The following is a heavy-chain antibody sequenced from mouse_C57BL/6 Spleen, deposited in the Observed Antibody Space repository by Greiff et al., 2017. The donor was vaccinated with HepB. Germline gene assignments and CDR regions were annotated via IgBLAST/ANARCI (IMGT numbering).Heavy chain of an antibody. V-gene: IGHV1-82*01. CDR3: ARNYDYLYYFDY. Sequence: QVQLQQSGPELVQPGASVKISCKASGYAFSSSWMNWVKLRPGKGLEWIGRLYPGDGDTNYNVKFKGNATLTADKSSSTAYMQLSSLTSEDSAVYFCARNYDYLYYFDYWGQGTTLTVAA. CDR2: LYPGDGDT. D-gene: IGHD2-4*01. CDR1: GYAFSSSW. J-gene: IGHJ2*01.